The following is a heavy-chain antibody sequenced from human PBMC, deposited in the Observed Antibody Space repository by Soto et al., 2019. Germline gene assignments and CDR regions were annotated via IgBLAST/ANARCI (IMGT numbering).Heavy chain of an antibody. J-gene: IGHJ4*02. CDR2: IYYTGST. D-gene: IGHD4-17*01. Sequence: SETLSLTCTVSGSSISPFYWSWIRQPPGKGLEWIGYIYYTGSTKYNPSLKSRVTLSLGTSRNQLSLKLSSMTAADTAVYYCTRVGGYYGDYPNFDYWGPGTLVTVSS. CDR3: TRVGGYYGDYPNFDY. CDR1: GSSISPFY. V-gene: IGHV4-59*01.